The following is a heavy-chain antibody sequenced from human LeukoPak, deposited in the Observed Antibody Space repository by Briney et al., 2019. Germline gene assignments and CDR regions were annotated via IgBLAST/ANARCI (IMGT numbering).Heavy chain of an antibody. V-gene: IGHV3-21*01. CDR3: ASAIVVVPAATGEYAFDI. CDR1: GFTFSSYS. J-gene: IGHJ3*02. D-gene: IGHD2-2*01. CDR2: ISSSSSYI. Sequence: GGSLRLSCAASGFTFSSYSMNWVRQAPGKGPEWVSSISSSSSYIYYADSVKGRFTISRDNAKNSLYLQMNSLRAEDTAVYYCASAIVVVPAATGEYAFDIWGQGTMVTVSS.